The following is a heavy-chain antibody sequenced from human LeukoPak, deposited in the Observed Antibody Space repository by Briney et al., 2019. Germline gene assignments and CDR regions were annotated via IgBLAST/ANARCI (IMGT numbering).Heavy chain of an antibody. V-gene: IGHV3-48*01. J-gene: IGHJ4*02. CDR3: ARGAYYYED. CDR2: ISSSSSTI. Sequence: GSLRLSCAASGFTFSSHSMNWVRQAPGKGLEWVSYISSSSSTIYYADSVKGRFTISRDNAKNSLYPQMNSLRAEDTAVYYCARGAYYYEDWGQGTLVTVSS. CDR1: GFTFSSHS. D-gene: IGHD3-22*01.